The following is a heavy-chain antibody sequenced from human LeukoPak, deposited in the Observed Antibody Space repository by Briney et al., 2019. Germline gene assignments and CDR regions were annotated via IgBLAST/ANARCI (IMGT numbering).Heavy chain of an antibody. J-gene: IGHJ2*01. Sequence: GGSLRLSCAASGFTFNNYAMSWVRQAPGKGLEWVSAISGSGGSTYYADSVKGRFTISRGNSKNTLYLQMNSLRAEDTAVYYCAKDGWTTVTSDWYFDLWGRGTLVTVSS. CDR3: AKDGWTTVTSDWYFDL. CDR2: ISGSGGST. V-gene: IGHV3-23*01. D-gene: IGHD4-17*01. CDR1: GFTFNNYA.